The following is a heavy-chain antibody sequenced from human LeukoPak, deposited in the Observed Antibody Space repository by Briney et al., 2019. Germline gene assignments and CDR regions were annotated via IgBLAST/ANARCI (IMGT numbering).Heavy chain of an antibody. CDR2: IYYSGST. D-gene: IGHD2-2*01. CDR1: GGSISSSSYY. V-gene: IGHV4-39*02. J-gene: IGHJ4*02. Sequence: SETLSLTCTVSGGSISSSSYYWGWIRQPPGKGLEWIGSIYYSGSTYYNPSLKSRVTISVDTSKNQFSLKLSSVTAADTAVYYCARDCSSTSCLFDYWGQGTPVTVSS. CDR3: ARDCSSTSCLFDY.